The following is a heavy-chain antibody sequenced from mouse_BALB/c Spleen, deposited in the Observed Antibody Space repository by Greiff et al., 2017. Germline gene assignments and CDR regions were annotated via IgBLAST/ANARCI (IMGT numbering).Heavy chain of an antibody. V-gene: IGHV1-7*01. J-gene: IGHJ3*01. CDR1: GYTFTSYW. D-gene: IGHD2-1*01. Sequence: QVQLKQSGAELAKPGASVKMSCKASGYTFTSYWMHWVNQRPGQGLEWIGYINPSTGYTEYNQKFKDKATLTADKSSSTAYMQLSSLTSEDSAVYYCAREGGNPAWFAYWGQGTLVTVSA. CDR3: AREGGNPAWFAY. CDR2: INPSTGYT.